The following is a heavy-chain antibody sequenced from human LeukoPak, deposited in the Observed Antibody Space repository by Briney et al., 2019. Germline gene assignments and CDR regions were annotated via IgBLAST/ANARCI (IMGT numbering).Heavy chain of an antibody. CDR3: ARGRPTYYDFWSGYSISFDY. V-gene: IGHV4-34*01. Sequence: PGGSLRLSCAASGFTVSSNYMSWVRQAPGKGLEWIGEINHSGSTNYNPSLKSRVTISVDTSKNQFSLKLSSVTAADTAVYYCARGRPTYYDFWSGYSISFDYWGQGTLVTVSS. CDR2: INHSGST. CDR1: GFTVSSNY. J-gene: IGHJ4*02. D-gene: IGHD3-3*01.